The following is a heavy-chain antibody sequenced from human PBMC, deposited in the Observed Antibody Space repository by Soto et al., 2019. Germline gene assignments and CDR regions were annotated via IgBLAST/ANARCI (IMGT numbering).Heavy chain of an antibody. V-gene: IGHV4-34*01. CDR3: ARAGDSGYDQFDY. CDR1: GGSFSGYY. J-gene: IGHJ4*02. CDR2: INHSGST. D-gene: IGHD5-12*01. Sequence: SETLSLTCAVYGGSFSGYYWSWIRQPPGKGLEWIGEINHSGSTNYNPSLKSRVTISVDTSKNQFSLKLSSVTAADTAVYYCARAGDSGYDQFDYWGQGTLVTVSS.